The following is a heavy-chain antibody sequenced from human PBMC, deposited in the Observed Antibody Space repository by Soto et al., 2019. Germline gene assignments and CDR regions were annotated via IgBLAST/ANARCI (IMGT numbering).Heavy chain of an antibody. V-gene: IGHV4-34*01. Sequence: QVQLQQWGAGLLKPSETLSLTCAVYCGSFSSYYWSWIRQPPGKGLEWIGEINHSGSTNYNPSLKRRVTMSVETSKNQFSLKLSSVTAADTAVYYCARTSGFDCWGQGTLVTVSS. CDR3: ARTSGFDC. J-gene: IGHJ4*02. CDR1: CGSFSSYY. CDR2: INHSGST. D-gene: IGHD6-6*01.